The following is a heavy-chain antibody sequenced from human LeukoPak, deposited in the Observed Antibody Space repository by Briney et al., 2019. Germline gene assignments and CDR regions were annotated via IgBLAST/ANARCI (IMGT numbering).Heavy chain of an antibody. CDR2: IYYSGCT. Sequence: SETLSLTCTVSGGSISSGGYYWSWIRQHPGKGLEWIGYIYYSGCTYYNPSLKSRVTISVDTSKNQFSLKLSSVTAAGTAVYYCARARRGSAIEYWGQGTLVTVSS. CDR3: ARARRGSAIEY. V-gene: IGHV4-31*03. J-gene: IGHJ4*02. D-gene: IGHD3-10*01. CDR1: GGSISSGGYY.